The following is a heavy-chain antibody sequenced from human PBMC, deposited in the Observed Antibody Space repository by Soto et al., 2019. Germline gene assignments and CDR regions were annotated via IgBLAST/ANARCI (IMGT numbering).Heavy chain of an antibody. CDR2: ISYDGSNK. V-gene: IGHV3-30-3*01. Sequence: QVQLVESGGGVVQPGRSLRLSCAASGFTFSSYAVHWVRQAPGKGLEWVAVISYDGSNKYYADSVKGRCTISRDNTKNSVYLHMNSLRAEDTAMYYCARGCLETHFYYWGQGTLVTVSS. CDR3: ARGCLETHFYY. J-gene: IGHJ4*01. CDR1: GFTFSSYA.